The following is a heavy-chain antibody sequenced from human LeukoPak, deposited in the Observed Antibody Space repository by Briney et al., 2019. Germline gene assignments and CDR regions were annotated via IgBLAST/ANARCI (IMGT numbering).Heavy chain of an antibody. V-gene: IGHV3-7*01. J-gene: IGHJ6*03. Sequence: GGSLRHSCAASRFTFSSYWMSWVRQAPGKGLEWVANIKQDGSEKYYVDSVKGRFTISRDNAKNSLYLQMNSLRAEDTAVYYCARVNYYYYYMDVWGKGTTVTVSS. CDR2: IKQDGSEK. CDR1: RFTFSSYW. CDR3: ARVNYYYYYMDV.